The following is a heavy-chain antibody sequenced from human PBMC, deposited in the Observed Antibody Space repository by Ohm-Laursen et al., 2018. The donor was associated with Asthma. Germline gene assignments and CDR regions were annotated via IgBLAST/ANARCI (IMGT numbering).Heavy chain of an antibody. J-gene: IGHJ4*02. CDR1: GFTFSSYG. V-gene: IGHV3-30*18. Sequence: SLRLSCSASGFTFSSYGMHWVRQAPGKGLEWVAIISSDGSNKFHAESVKGRITPSRDNSKNTLYLQMNSLRAEDTAVYYCAKGAYDSSWVYFDYWGQGTLVAVSS. CDR3: AKGAYDSSWVYFDY. CDR2: ISSDGSNK. D-gene: IGHD3-22*01.